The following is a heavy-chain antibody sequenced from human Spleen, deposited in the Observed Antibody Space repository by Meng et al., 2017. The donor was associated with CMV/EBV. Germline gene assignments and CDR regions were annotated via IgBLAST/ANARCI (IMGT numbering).Heavy chain of an antibody. CDR3: ARTYYDFWSGYPLPYYYYYGMDV. J-gene: IGHJ6*02. D-gene: IGHD3-3*01. CDR2: ISSSGSTI. CDR1: GFTFSSHE. Sequence: GGSLRLSCAASGFTFSSHEINWVRQAPGKGLEWVSYISSSGSTIYYADSVKGRFTISRDNAKNSLYLQMNSLRAEDTAVYYCARTYYDFWSGYPLPYYYYYGMDVWGQGTTVTVSS. V-gene: IGHV3-48*03.